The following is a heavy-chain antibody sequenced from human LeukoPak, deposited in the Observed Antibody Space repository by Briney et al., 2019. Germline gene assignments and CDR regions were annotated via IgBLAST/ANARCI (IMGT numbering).Heavy chain of an antibody. CDR1: GFTFSSYA. V-gene: IGHV3-30-3*01. CDR2: ISYDGSNK. D-gene: IGHD4-17*01. CDR3: AREGRSGDYDY. Sequence: GGSLRLSCAASGFTFSSYAMHWVRQAPGKGLEWVAVISYDGSNKYYADSVKGRFTISRDNSENTLYLQMNSLRAEDTAVYYCAREGRSGDYDYWGQGTLVTVSS. J-gene: IGHJ4*02.